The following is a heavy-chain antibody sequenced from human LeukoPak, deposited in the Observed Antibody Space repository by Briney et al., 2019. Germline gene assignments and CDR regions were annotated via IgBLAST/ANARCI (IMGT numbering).Heavy chain of an antibody. CDR2: MNPNTGNT. Sequence: ASVKVSCKASGYTFISYDLNWVRQVPGQGLEWMGWMNPNTGNTGYAQKFQGRVTITRNTSISTAYMELSSLRSEDTAVYYCARGVQLWLSYYYYYMDVWGKGTTVTVSS. CDR1: GYTFISYD. J-gene: IGHJ6*03. V-gene: IGHV1-8*01. D-gene: IGHD5-18*01. CDR3: ARGVQLWLSYYYYYMDV.